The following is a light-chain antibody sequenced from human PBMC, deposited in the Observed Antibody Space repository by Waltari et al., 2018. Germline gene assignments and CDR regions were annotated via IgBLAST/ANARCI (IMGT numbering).Light chain of an antibody. CDR1: KLGDNY. J-gene: IGLJ2*01. CDR3: QAWDSSTVV. V-gene: IGLV3-1*01. Sequence: SYELTQPPSVSVSPGQPASITCFGDKLGDNYAYWIQQRPGQSPVVVIYQDGKRPSGIPERFSGSNSGNTATLTISGTQAMDEADYYCQAWDSSTVVFGGGTKLTVL. CDR2: QDG.